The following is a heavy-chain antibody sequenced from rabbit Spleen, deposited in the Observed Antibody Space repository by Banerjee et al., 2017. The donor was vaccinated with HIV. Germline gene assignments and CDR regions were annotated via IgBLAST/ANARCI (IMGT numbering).Heavy chain of an antibody. CDR2: IHGGSVNNI. D-gene: IGHD7-1*01. CDR1: GFSLTSSYY. Sequence: QEQLVESGGGLVKPGASLTLTCTASGFSLTSSYYMCWVRQAPGKGLEWIACIHGGSVNNIYYASWAKGRFTISKTSSTTVTLQMTSLTAADTATYFCARFYAGYGDFGYAAMWGPGTLVTVS. J-gene: IGHJ4*01. V-gene: IGHV1S45*01. CDR3: ARFYAGYGDFGYAAM.